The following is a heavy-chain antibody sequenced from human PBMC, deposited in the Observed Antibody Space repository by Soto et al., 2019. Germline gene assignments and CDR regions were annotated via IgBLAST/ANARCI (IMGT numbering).Heavy chain of an antibody. CDR2: IYYSGST. Sequence: ETLSLTCTVSGGSISSYYWSWIRQPPGKGLEWIGYIYYSGSTNYNPSLKSRVTISVDTSKNQFSLKLSSVTAADTAVYYCAREVLELSGDYYYYGMDVWGQGTTVTVSS. V-gene: IGHV4-59*01. CDR1: GGSISSYY. CDR3: AREVLELSGDYYYYGMDV. J-gene: IGHJ6*02. D-gene: IGHD1-1*01.